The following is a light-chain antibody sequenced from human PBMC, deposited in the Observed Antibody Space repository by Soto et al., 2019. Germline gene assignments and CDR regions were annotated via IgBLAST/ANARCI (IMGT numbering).Light chain of an antibody. Sequence: MTQAAATLTVYPGQRASLSCRASQSVSTTVAWYHQKPGQAPRLLVYGASTRATGIPARFSGSGAGTDFTLTNSSLQSEDGILDLSQLYTDRLTTFGQGTKVDIK. V-gene: IGKV3-15*01. CDR1: QSVSTT. J-gene: IGKJ1*01. CDR3: QLYTDRLTT. CDR2: GAS.